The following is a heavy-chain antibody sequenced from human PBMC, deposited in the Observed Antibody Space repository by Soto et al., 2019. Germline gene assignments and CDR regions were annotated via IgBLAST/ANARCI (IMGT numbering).Heavy chain of an antibody. J-gene: IGHJ5*02. V-gene: IGHV4-39*01. CDR3: ARLGDYGDYVGWFDP. CDR1: DGSISSNRYH. Sequence: PSATLSLTCPVSDGSISSNRYHWRWIRHPPGKGLEWIGSIYYSGSTYYNPSLKSRVTISVDTSKNQFSLKLSSVTAADTAVYYCARLGDYGDYVGWFDPWGQGTLVTVS. D-gene: IGHD4-17*01. CDR2: IYYSGST.